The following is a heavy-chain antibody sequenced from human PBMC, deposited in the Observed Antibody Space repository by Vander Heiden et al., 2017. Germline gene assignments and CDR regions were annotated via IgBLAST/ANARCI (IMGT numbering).Heavy chain of an antibody. CDR1: GFTFHDYA. CDR2: ISWNGGGT. V-gene: IGHV3-9*01. Sequence: ELQLVESGGGLVQPGRSLRLSCAASGFTFHDYAMHWVRQSPGKGLEWVSGISWNGGGTDYADSVKGRFTISRDNARNALYLQMNSLTVEDSALYYCAKDFDYNHSGELMDYWGLGTLVTVSS. J-gene: IGHJ4*02. D-gene: IGHD1-26*01. CDR3: AKDFDYNHSGELMDY.